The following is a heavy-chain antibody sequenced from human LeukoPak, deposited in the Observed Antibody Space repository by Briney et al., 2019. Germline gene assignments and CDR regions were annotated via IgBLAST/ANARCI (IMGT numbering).Heavy chain of an antibody. J-gene: IGHJ5*02. CDR1: GFTFSGYW. V-gene: IGHV3-74*01. Sequence: GGSLRLSCAASGFTFSGYWMHWARQSPGKGLVWVSCIKGDGSDTRYADSVKGRFTISRDNATNTLYLQMNSLTVEDTAVYYCARDPRNKGFDPWGQGTLVTVSS. CDR3: ARDPRNKGFDP. CDR2: IKGDGSDT. D-gene: IGHD1/OR15-1a*01.